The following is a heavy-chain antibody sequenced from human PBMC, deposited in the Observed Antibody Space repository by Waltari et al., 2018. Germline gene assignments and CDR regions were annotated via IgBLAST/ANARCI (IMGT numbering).Heavy chain of an antibody. CDR1: GVSITSNRHY. V-gene: IGHV4-39*01. CDR2: MSYSGAT. Sequence: QLQLQESGPGLVKPSETLSLTCSVSGVSITSNRHYWGWIPQPPGRGLEWIATMSYSGATYSSPSLESRVTVSRDTSKNQLSLKLVSVTAADTAVYYCATYIGASVGTAAFDVWGQGTMVTVSS. D-gene: IGHD5-12*01. J-gene: IGHJ3*01. CDR3: ATYIGASVGTAAFDV.